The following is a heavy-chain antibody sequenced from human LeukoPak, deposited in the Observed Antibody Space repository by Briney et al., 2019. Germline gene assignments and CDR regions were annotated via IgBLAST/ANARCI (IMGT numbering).Heavy chain of an antibody. Sequence: ASVKVSCKASGYTFTSYAMNWVRQAPGQGLEWMGWIDTNTGNPTYAQGFTGRFVFSLDTSVSTAYLQISSLKAEDTAVYYCARDPSRVRVWFGDSPNWFDPWGQGTLVTVSS. CDR1: GYTFTSYA. V-gene: IGHV7-4-1*02. D-gene: IGHD3-10*01. CDR3: ARDPSRVRVWFGDSPNWFDP. J-gene: IGHJ5*02. CDR2: IDTNTGNP.